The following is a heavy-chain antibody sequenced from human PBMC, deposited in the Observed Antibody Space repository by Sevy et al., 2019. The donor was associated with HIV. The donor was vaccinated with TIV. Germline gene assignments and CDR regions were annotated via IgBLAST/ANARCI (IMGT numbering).Heavy chain of an antibody. CDR2: MNPNSGNT. CDR1: GYTFTRYD. D-gene: IGHD5-12*01. CDR3: ARDYNPNRRGGYNYDY. J-gene: IGHJ4*02. Sequence: ASVKVSCKASGYTFTRYDINWVRQATGQGLEWMGWMNPNSGNTGYAQKFQGRVTMTRNTSLTKAYMELSSLRAEDTAVYYCARDYNPNRRGGYNYDYWGQGTLVTVSS. V-gene: IGHV1-8*01.